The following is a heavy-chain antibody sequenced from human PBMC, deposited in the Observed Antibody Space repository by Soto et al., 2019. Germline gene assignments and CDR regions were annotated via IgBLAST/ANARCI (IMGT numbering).Heavy chain of an antibody. CDR2: VYHSGNT. CDR3: AREERQQQRIY. J-gene: IGHJ4*02. Sequence: PSETPVLTCAVSGDSIRSDKWWSWVRQPPGKGLEWIGEVYHSGNTNYNPSLKSRVIISVDKSKNQFSLKLSSVTDADTAMHYCAREERQQQRIYWGQGTLVAVSS. D-gene: IGHD6-13*01. V-gene: IGHV4-4*02. CDR1: GDSIRSDKW.